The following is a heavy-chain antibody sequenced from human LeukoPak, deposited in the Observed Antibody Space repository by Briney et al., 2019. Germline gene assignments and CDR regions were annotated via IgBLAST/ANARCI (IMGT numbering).Heavy chain of an antibody. CDR1: GFTFCSYG. V-gene: IGHV3-30*02. Sequence: GGTLRLSCVASGFTFCSYGMHGVPQAPGKGLEWVVFIRYDGSNKNYADSVKGRFSISRGNSKNTLYLQMNSLRAEDTAVYHCAKGGYKFDSSGHNYFDCWGQGTLVTVSS. CDR3: AKGGYKFDSSGHNYFDC. CDR2: IRYDGSNK. J-gene: IGHJ4*02. D-gene: IGHD6-19*01.